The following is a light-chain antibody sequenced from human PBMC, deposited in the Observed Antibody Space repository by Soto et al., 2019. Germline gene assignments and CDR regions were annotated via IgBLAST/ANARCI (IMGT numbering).Light chain of an antibody. Sequence: QSVLTQPASVSGSPGQSITISCTGTSSDVGGYNYVSWYQQHPGKAPRLMIYDVGNRPSGVSNRFSGSKSGNTASLTISGLQAEDEADYYCSSYASSSTHVAFGGGTKVTV. CDR3: SSYASSSTHVA. CDR2: DVG. V-gene: IGLV2-14*03. CDR1: SSDVGGYNY. J-gene: IGLJ2*01.